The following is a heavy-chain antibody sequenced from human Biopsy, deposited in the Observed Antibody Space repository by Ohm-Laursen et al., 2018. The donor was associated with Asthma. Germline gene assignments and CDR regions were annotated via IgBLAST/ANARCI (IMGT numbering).Heavy chain of an antibody. CDR2: IYYSGST. J-gene: IGHJ4*02. D-gene: IGHD3-3*01. CDR3: ARVTRITIFGVGGIQDY. CDR1: GGSVSSDSYY. V-gene: IGHV4-61*01. Sequence: GTLSLTCTVSGGSVSSDSYYWSWIRQPPGKGLEWIGYIYYSGSTNYNPSLKSRVTISVDTSKNQFSLKLSSVTAADTAVYYCARVTRITIFGVGGIQDYWGQGTLVTVSS.